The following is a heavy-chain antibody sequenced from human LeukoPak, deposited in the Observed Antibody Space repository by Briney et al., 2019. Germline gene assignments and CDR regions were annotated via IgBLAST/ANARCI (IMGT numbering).Heavy chain of an antibody. V-gene: IGHV3-21*01. CDR1: GFTFSSYN. D-gene: IGHD3-10*01. J-gene: IGHJ5*02. CDR3: ARDLIHYYGSGAKT. Sequence: PGGSPRLSCAASGFTFSSYNMNWVRQAPGKGLEWVSSISTSSSYIYYADSVKGRFTISRDNAKNSLYLQMNSLRAGDTAVYYCARDLIHYYGSGAKTWGQGTLVTVSS. CDR2: ISTSSSYI.